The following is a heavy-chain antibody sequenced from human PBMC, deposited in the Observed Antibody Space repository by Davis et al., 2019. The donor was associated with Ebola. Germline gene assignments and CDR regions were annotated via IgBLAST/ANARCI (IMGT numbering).Heavy chain of an antibody. V-gene: IGHV4-39*02. CDR2: FYDSGGT. CDR1: GDSISSSRYH. CDR3: ARLSPVGATVDY. D-gene: IGHD1-26*01. J-gene: IGHJ4*02. Sequence: PSETLSLTCAVSGDSISSSRYHWGWVRQSPDKGLEWIGNFYDSGGTYYNPSFRSRVTISVDSTNNHFSLRLTSVTAADTAVYYCARLSPVGATVDYWGQGSLVTVSS.